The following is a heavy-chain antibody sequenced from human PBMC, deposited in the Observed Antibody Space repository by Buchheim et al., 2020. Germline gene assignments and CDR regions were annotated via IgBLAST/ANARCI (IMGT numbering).Heavy chain of an antibody. CDR1: GYTFTSYY. Sequence: QVQLVQSGAEVKKPGASVKVSCKASGYTFTSYYMHWVRQAPGQGLEWMGIINPSGGSTSYAQKFQGRVTMTRDTSTSTVYMELSSLRSEDTAVYYCARWPYCSGGSCYSKDYYYYGMDVWGQGTT. J-gene: IGHJ6*02. D-gene: IGHD2-15*01. CDR3: ARWPYCSGGSCYSKDYYYYGMDV. CDR2: INPSGGST. V-gene: IGHV1-46*01.